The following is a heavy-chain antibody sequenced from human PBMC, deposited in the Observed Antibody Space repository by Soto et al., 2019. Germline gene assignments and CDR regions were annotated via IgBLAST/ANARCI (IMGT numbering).Heavy chain of an antibody. J-gene: IGHJ4*02. D-gene: IGHD3-10*01. CDR2: INAGNGNT. CDR1: GYTFTSYV. V-gene: IGHV1-3*01. Sequence: QVQLVQSGAEVKKPGASVKVSCKASGYTFTSYVMHWVRQAPGQRLEWMGWINAGNGNTKYSQKFQRRVTITRDTSASTAYTELSSLRSEDTAVYYCARDRTTMIRGVINDLDYWGQGTLVTVSS. CDR3: ARDRTTMIRGVINDLDY.